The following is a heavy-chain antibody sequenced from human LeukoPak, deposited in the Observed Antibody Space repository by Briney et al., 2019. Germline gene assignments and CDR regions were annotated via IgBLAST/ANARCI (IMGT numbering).Heavy chain of an antibody. CDR2: ISWNSGSI. V-gene: IGHV3-9*01. Sequence: SGGTLRLSCAASGFTFGNCAMHWVRQAPGKGLEWVSVISWNSGSIGYADSVKGRFTNSRDNAKNSQYLQMNSLRAEDTALYYCAKWCSYDYVWGDGRYYFDYWGQGTLVTVSS. CDR3: AKWCSYDYVWGDGRYYFDY. D-gene: IGHD3-16*01. CDR1: GFTFGNCA. J-gene: IGHJ4*02.